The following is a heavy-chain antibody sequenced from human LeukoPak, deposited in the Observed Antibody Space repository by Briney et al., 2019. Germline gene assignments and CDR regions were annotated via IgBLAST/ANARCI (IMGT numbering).Heavy chain of an antibody. CDR3: ARRGGSGYFDY. Sequence: SETLSLTCAVYGGSFSGYYWSWIRQPPGKGLEWIGEINHSGSTNYNPSLKSRVTISVDTPKNQFSLKLSSVTAADTAVYYCARRGGSGYFDYWGQGTLVTVSS. CDR1: GGSFSGYY. J-gene: IGHJ4*02. CDR2: INHSGST. V-gene: IGHV4-34*01. D-gene: IGHD3-16*01.